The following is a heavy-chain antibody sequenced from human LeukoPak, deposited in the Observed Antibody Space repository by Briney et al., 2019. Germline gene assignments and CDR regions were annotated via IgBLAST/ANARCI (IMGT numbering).Heavy chain of an antibody. Sequence: GASVKVSCKASGYTFTSYGISWVRQAPGQGLEWMGWISAYNGNTNYAQKLQGRVTMTTDTSTSTAYMELRSLRSDDTAVYYCARDRSLGWELAPRAFDIWGQGTMVTVSS. CDR3: ARDRSLGWELAPRAFDI. V-gene: IGHV1-18*01. J-gene: IGHJ3*02. CDR1: GYTFTSYG. CDR2: ISAYNGNT. D-gene: IGHD1-26*01.